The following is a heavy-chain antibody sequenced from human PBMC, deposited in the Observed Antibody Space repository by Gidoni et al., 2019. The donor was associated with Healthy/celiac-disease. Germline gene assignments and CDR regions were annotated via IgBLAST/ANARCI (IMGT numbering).Heavy chain of an antibody. J-gene: IGHJ4*02. CDR2: IRSKAYGGTT. D-gene: IGHD1-26*01. CDR1: GFTFGDYA. Sequence: EVQLVESGGGLVQPGRSLRLSCTASGFTFGDYAMSWVRQAPGKGLEWVGFIRSKAYGGTTEYAASVKGRFTISRDDSKSIAYLQMNSLKTEDTAVYYCTRASPVGATTPDYWGQGTLVTVSS. CDR3: TRASPVGATTPDY. V-gene: IGHV3-49*04.